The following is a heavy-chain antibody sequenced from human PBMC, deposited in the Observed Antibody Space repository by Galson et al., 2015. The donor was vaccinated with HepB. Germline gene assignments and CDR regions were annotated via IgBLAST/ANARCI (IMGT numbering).Heavy chain of an antibody. CDR1: DYIFNTYG. D-gene: IGHD3-22*01. Sequence: QSGAEVKKPGESLRISCKASDYIFNTYGITWVRQAPGQGLEWMGWINTYNGDTYYAHNLQGRVTMTTDTSTSTAYMELRSLTSDDTAVYYCARDATALHYYDETNYRDYWGQGTLVVVSS. CDR2: INTYNGDT. CDR3: ARDATALHYYDETNYRDY. V-gene: IGHV1-18*01. J-gene: IGHJ4*02.